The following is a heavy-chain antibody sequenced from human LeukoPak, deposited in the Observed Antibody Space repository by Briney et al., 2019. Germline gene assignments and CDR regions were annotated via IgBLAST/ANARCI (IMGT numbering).Heavy chain of an antibody. CDR2: VYYSGST. CDR1: SDSIITSRYY. D-gene: IGHD2-21*02. CDR3: ARVTSSGGVDN. Sequence: ASETLSLTCTVSSDSIITSRYYWGWIRQPPGKGLEWVGSVYYSGSTYYNPSLKSRVVTSVDTSKKQFFLKVTSVTAADTAVYYCARVTSSGGVDNWGQGTLVTVSS. V-gene: IGHV4-39*07. J-gene: IGHJ4*02.